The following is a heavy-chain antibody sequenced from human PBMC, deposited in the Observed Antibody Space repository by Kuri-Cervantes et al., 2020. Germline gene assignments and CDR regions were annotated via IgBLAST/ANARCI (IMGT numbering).Heavy chain of an antibody. CDR3: ARDPLNYASYYDY. V-gene: IGHV3-21*04. CDR1: GFTFSSYS. D-gene: IGHD1-7*01. Sequence: GESLEISCAASGFTFSSYSMNWVRQAPGKGLEWVSSISSSSYIYYADSVKGRFTISRDNAKNSLYLQMNSLRAEDTAVYYCARDPLNYASYYDYWGQGTLVTVSS. CDR2: ISSSSYI. J-gene: IGHJ4*02.